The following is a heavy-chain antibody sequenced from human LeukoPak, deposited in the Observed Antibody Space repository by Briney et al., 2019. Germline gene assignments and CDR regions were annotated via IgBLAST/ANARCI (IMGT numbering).Heavy chain of an antibody. D-gene: IGHD6-19*01. CDR2: ISSSSSYI. CDR3: ARAYSSGWYGAGSGFDY. CDR1: GFTFSSYS. Sequence: GGSLRLSCAASGFTFSSYSMNWVRQAPGKGLEWVSSISSSSSYIYYADSVKGRFTISRDNAKNSLYLQMNSLRAEDTAVYYCARAYSSGWYGAGSGFDYWGQGTLVTVST. V-gene: IGHV3-21*01. J-gene: IGHJ4*02.